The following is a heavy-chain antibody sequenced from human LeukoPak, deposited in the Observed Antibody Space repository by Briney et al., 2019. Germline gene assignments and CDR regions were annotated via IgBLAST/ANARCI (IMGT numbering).Heavy chain of an antibody. CDR3: ARDSSGYSSGWYPDY. CDR1: GYTFTSYG. D-gene: IGHD6-19*01. J-gene: IGHJ4*02. V-gene: IGHV1-18*01. CDR2: ISAYNGNT. Sequence: ASVRVSCKASGYTFTSYGISWVRQAPGQGLEWMGWISAYNGNTNYAQKLQGRVTITADESTSTAYMELSSLRSDDTAVYYCARDSSGYSSGWYPDYWGQGTLVTVSS.